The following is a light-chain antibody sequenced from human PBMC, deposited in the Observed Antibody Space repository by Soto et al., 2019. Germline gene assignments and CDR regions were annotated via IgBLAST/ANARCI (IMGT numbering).Light chain of an antibody. CDR3: QQYNSYSPWT. CDR2: DAS. V-gene: IGKV1-5*01. CDR1: QSISSW. J-gene: IGKJ1*01. Sequence: DIQRTQSPSTLSASVGDRVTIPCRASQSISSWLAWYQQKPGKAPKLLIYDASSLESGVPSRFSGSGSGTEFTLTISSLQPDDFATYYCQQYNSYSPWTFGHGTKVDIK.